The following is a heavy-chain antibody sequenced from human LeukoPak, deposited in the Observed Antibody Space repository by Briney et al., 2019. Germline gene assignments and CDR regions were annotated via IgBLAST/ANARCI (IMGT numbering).Heavy chain of an antibody. CDR3: ARAPEGTYYYYYYMDV. D-gene: IGHD1-14*01. J-gene: IGHJ6*03. CDR2: ISAYNGNT. Sequence: ASVKVSCKASGYTFTSYGISWVRQAPGQGLAWMGWISAYNGNTNYAQKLQGRVTMTTDTSTSTAYMELRSLRPDDTAVYYCARAPEGTYYYYYYMDVWGKGTTVTVSS. V-gene: IGHV1-18*01. CDR1: GYTFTSYG.